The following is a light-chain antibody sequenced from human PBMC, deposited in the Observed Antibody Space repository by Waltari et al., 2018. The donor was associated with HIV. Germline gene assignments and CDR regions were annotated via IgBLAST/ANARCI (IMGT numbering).Light chain of an antibody. J-gene: IGLJ2*01. CDR2: HVS. CDR3: TSYTSSNTLVI. Sequence: QSALTQPASVSGSPGQSITISCTATSSDVGGYNYVSWYQQHPGKAPKLMIYHVSNRPSGVSKRFSGSKSGNTASLTISGLQAEDEADYYCTSYTSSNTLVIFGGGTKLTVL. CDR1: SSDVGGYNY. V-gene: IGLV2-14*03.